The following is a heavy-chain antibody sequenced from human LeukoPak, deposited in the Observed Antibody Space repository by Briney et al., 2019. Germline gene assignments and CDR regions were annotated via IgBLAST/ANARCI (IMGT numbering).Heavy chain of an antibody. Sequence: GGSLRLSCAASGFTFSSYSMNWVRQAPGKGLEWVSYFSSSSSHIYYADSVKGRFTISRDNANNSLYLQMNSLRAEDTAVYYCARDSRYGYFSAYGGQGTLVTVSS. CDR3: ARDSRYGYFSAY. D-gene: IGHD5-18*01. V-gene: IGHV3-21*01. CDR1: GFTFSSYS. CDR2: FSSSSSHI. J-gene: IGHJ4*02.